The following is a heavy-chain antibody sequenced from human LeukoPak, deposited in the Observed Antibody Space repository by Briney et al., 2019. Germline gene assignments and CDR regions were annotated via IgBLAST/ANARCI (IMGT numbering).Heavy chain of an antibody. CDR2: INPNSGGT. Sequence: ASVKVSCKASGYTFTGYYMHWVRQAPGQGLERMGRINPNSGGTNYAQKFQGRVTMTRDTSITTAYMELSRLRSDDTAVYYCARGGGTGWYYYYGMGVWGQGTTVTVSS. V-gene: IGHV1-2*06. J-gene: IGHJ6*02. CDR3: ARGGGTGWYYYYGMGV. CDR1: GYTFTGYY. D-gene: IGHD6-19*01.